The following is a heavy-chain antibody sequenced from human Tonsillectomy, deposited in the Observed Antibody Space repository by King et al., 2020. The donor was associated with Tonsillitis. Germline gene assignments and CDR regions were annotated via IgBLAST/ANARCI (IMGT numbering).Heavy chain of an antibody. CDR1: GFTFSTYA. CDR2: IGGSGGTT. V-gene: IGHV3-23*04. J-gene: IGHJ4*02. D-gene: IGHD2-8*01. Sequence: VQLVESGGGLVQPGGSLRLSCAASGFTFSTYAMSWVRQAPGKGLEWVSTIGGSGGTTYYADSVKGRFTISRDNSKNTLYLQMNSLRAEDTAVYYCAKGYCTNGVCYPDYWGQGTLVTVSS. CDR3: AKGYCTNGVCYPDY.